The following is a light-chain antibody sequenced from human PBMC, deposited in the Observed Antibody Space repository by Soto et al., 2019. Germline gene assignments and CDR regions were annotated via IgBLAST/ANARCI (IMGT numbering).Light chain of an antibody. CDR1: ESVHKW. CDR2: DAS. CDR3: QQYHASSLT. V-gene: IGKV1-5*01. J-gene: IGKJ1*01. Sequence: DIQMTQSPPALSASVGDRVTITCRASESVHKWLASYQQKAGKAPKVLIYDASTLETGVPSRFSGSGSGTEFALTISSLQPNDSATYFCQQYHASSLTFAQGTKVEI.